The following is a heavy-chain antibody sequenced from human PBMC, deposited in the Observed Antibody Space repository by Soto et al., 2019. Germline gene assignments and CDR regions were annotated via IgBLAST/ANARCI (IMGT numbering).Heavy chain of an antibody. V-gene: IGHV3-48*01. CDR2: ISSSSSTI. D-gene: IGHD5-12*01. J-gene: IGHJ4*02. Sequence: GGSLRLSCAASGFTFSSYSMNWVRQAPGKGLEWVSYISSSSSTIYYADSVKGRFTISRDNAKNSLYLQMNSLRAEDTAVYYCARDWRGYSGYDYFDYWGQGTLVTVSS. CDR1: GFTFSSYS. CDR3: ARDWRGYSGYDYFDY.